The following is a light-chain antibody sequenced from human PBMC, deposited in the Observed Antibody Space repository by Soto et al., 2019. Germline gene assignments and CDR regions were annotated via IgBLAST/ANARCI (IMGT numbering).Light chain of an antibody. J-gene: IGKJ4*01. CDR3: QQYNSYPLT. Sequence: DIQMTQSPSTLSASVGDRATITCRARQSISSWLAWYQQKPGKAPKLLIYKASSLESRVPSRFSGSGSGTEFTLTISSLQPDDFATYYCQQYNSYPLTFGGGTKVDI. CDR2: KAS. CDR1: QSISSW. V-gene: IGKV1-5*03.